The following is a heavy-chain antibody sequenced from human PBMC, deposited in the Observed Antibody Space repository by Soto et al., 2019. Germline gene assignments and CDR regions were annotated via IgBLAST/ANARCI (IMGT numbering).Heavy chain of an antibody. J-gene: IGHJ4*02. CDR3: AKDQGGSWYEIDY. CDR2: ISGSGGST. V-gene: IGHV3-23*01. CDR1: GFTFSNYA. D-gene: IGHD6-13*01. Sequence: EVQLLESGGGLVQPGGSLRLSCAASGFTFSNYAVTWVRQAPGKGLEWVSTISGSGGSTYYADSVKGRFTISRDNSKNTLYLQMNSMRAEDTAVYYCAKDQGGSWYEIDYGGQGTLVTVSS.